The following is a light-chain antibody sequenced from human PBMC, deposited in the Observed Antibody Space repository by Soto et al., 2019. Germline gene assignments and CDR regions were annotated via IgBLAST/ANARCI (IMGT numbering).Light chain of an antibody. CDR1: SSDVGGYNY. CDR2: EVS. V-gene: IGLV2-14*01. CDR3: SSYTSSSRGV. Sequence: QSALTQPASVSGSPGQSITISCTGTSSDVGGYNYVSWYQQHPGKAPKLMIYEVSNRPSGVSNRFSGSKSGNTASLTISGLQAEDAADYYCSSYTSSSRGVFGGGTKLTVL. J-gene: IGLJ2*01.